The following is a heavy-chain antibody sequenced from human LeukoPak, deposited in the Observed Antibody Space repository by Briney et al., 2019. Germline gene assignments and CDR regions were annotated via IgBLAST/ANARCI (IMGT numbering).Heavy chain of an antibody. CDR2: ISSSSSYT. Sequence: GGSLRLSCAASGFTFSDYYMSWIRQAPGKGLEWVSYISSSSSYTNYADSVKGRFTISRDNAKNSLYLQMNSLRAEDTALYYCARVGGGYYFDYWGQGTLVTVSS. D-gene: IGHD3-16*01. J-gene: IGHJ4*02. CDR3: ARVGGGYYFDY. CDR1: GFTFSDYY. V-gene: IGHV3-11*06.